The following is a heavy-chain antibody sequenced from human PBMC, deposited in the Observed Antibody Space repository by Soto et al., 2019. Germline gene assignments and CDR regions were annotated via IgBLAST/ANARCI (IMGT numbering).Heavy chain of an antibody. CDR3: ARHEVLRFLEWLPDSLAWFDP. CDR2: IYYSGST. CDR1: GGSISSSSYY. V-gene: IGHV4-39*01. Sequence: PSETLCLTCTVSGGSISSSSYYWGWIRQPPGKGLDWIGSIYYSGSTNYNPSLESRVTISVDTSKNPFSMKLSSVTAADTAVYYCARHEVLRFLEWLPDSLAWFDPWGQGTLVTVSS. D-gene: IGHD3-3*01. J-gene: IGHJ5*02.